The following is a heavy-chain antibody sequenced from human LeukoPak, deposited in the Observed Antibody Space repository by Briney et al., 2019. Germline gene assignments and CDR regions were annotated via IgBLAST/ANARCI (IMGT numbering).Heavy chain of an antibody. CDR1: GYTFTGYY. D-gene: IGHD3-3*01. Sequence: SVKVSCKASGYTFTGYYMHWVRQAPGQGLEWMGGIIPIFGTANYAQKFQGRVTITTDESTSTAYMELSSLRSEDTAVYYCARRPHHDFWSGYYSTGAFDIWGQGTMVTVSS. CDR2: IIPIFGTA. CDR3: ARRPHHDFWSGYYSTGAFDI. J-gene: IGHJ3*02. V-gene: IGHV1-69*05.